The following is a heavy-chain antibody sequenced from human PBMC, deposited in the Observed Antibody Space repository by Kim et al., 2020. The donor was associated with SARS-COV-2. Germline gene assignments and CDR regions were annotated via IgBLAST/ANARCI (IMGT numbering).Heavy chain of an antibody. J-gene: IGHJ5*02. Sequence: ASVKVSCKASGYTFTSYAMNWVRQAPGQGLEWMGWINTNTGNPTYAQGFTGRFVFSLDTSVSTAYLQISSLKAEDTAVYYCARDATPSGFDWLTGPGNWFDPWGQGTLVTVSS. V-gene: IGHV7-4-1*02. CDR2: INTNTGNP. CDR3: ARDATPSGFDWLTGPGNWFDP. D-gene: IGHD3-9*01. CDR1: GYTFTSYA.